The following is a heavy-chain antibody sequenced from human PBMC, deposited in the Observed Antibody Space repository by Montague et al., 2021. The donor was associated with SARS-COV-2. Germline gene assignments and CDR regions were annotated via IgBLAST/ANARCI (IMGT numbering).Heavy chain of an antibody. CDR2: TYYRSMWKS. CDR3: VRGIEAAGSYDY. J-gene: IGHJ4*02. D-gene: IGHD6-13*01. V-gene: IGHV6-1*01. Sequence: CAISGDSVSSNSATWNWIRQSPSRGLEWLGRTYYRSMWKSDYARXVKSRIAINPDTSKNQFSLQLSSVTPEDTALYYCVRGIEAAGSYDYWGKGTLATV. CDR1: GDSVSSNSAT.